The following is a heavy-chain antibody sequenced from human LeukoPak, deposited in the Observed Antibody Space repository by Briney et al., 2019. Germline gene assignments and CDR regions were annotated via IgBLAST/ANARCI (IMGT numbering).Heavy chain of an antibody. Sequence: ASVKVSCKASGGTFSSYAISWVRQAPGQGLEWMGIINPSGGSTSYAQKFQGRVTMTRDTSTSTVYMELSSLRSEDTAVYYCARGGGRRTGGYFDYWGQGTLVTVSS. D-gene: IGHD1-14*01. CDR1: GGTFSSYA. CDR3: ARGGGRRTGGYFDY. CDR2: INPSGGST. V-gene: IGHV1-46*01. J-gene: IGHJ4*02.